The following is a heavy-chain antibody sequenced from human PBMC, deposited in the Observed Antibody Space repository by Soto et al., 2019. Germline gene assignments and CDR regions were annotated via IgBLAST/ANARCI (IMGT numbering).Heavy chain of an antibody. CDR3: AGTPWDTVVTPAEFDY. CDR2: IYHSGST. J-gene: IGHJ4*02. V-gene: IGHV4-31*03. D-gene: IGHD2-2*01. CDR1: GGSISSGGYY. Sequence: QVQLQESGPGLVKPSQTLSLTCTVSGGSISSGGYYWSWIRQHPGKGLEWMGYIYHSGSTYYNPSLKSRVTISVDTFNNQFSLELISVTAADTAVYYCAGTPWDTVVTPAEFDYWGQGTLVTVSS.